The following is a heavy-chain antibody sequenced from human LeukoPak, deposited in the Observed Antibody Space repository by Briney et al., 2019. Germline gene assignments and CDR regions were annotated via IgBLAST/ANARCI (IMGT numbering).Heavy chain of an antibody. D-gene: IGHD2-2*01. Sequence: ASVKVSCKASGGSFSSYAIGWVRQAPGQGLEWMGGTIIIFGTANYAQKFQGRVTITADEYTSAAYMELSSLRSEDTAVYYCARGDIVVVSAAIYDAFDIWGQGTMVTVSS. J-gene: IGHJ3*02. CDR2: TIIIFGTA. V-gene: IGHV1-69*13. CDR1: GGSFSSYA. CDR3: ARGDIVVVSAAIYDAFDI.